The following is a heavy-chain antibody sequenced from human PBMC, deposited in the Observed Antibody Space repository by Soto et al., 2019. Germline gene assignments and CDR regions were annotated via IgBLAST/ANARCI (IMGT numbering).Heavy chain of an antibody. CDR1: GFSISSGYF. V-gene: IGHV4-38-2*02. CDR3: ARDSSGYYWFDP. J-gene: IGHJ5*02. CDR2: IYHSGTT. Sequence: ETLSLTCAGSGFSISSGYFWGWIRQPPGKGPEWLGSIYHSGTTYYNPSVKGRVTISVDTSKNQFSLTMSSVTAADTAVYYCARDSSGYYWFDPWGQGTLVTVSS. D-gene: IGHD3-22*01.